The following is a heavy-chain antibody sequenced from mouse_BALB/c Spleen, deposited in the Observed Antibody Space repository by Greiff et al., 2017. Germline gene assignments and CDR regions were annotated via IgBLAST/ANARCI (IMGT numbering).Heavy chain of an antibody. Sequence: DVKLVESGGGLVQPGGSLRLSRATSGFTFTDYYMSWVRQPPGKALEWLGFIRNKANGYTTEYSASVKGRFTISRDNSQSILYLQMNTLRAEDSATYYCARDIAFITTASFAYWGQGTLVTVSA. J-gene: IGHJ3*01. CDR3: ARDIAFITTASFAY. D-gene: IGHD1-2*01. V-gene: IGHV7-3*02. CDR1: GFTFTDYY. CDR2: IRNKANGYTT.